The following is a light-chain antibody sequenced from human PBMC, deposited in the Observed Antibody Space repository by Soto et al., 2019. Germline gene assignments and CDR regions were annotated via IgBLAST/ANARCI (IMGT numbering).Light chain of an antibody. V-gene: IGKV3-20*01. CDR3: QQYGSSWWA. CDR2: GAS. J-gene: IGKJ1*01. Sequence: EVELTQSPATLSLSPGQRATLSCRASHSVDTSNVAWYQQRPGQAPRVLIYGASNRAAGIPDRFSGSGSGTDLTLTISSLEPEDSAVYHCQQYGSSWWAFGHWTKVES. CDR1: HSVDTSN.